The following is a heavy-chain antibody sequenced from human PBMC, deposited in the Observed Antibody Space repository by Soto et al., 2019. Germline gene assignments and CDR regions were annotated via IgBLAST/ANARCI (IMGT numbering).Heavy chain of an antibody. CDR2: ISYDGSNR. D-gene: IGHD6-19*01. CDR1: GLTLSNYA. Sequence: QVQLVESGGGVVQPGRSLRLSCAASGLTLSNYAMHWVRQAPGKGLEWVAVISYDGSNRYYADSVKDRFTISRDNSKNTLYLPMNSLRAEDTAVYYCARVTQAVAADYWGQGTLVTVSS. CDR3: ARVTQAVAADY. V-gene: IGHV3-30-3*01. J-gene: IGHJ4*02.